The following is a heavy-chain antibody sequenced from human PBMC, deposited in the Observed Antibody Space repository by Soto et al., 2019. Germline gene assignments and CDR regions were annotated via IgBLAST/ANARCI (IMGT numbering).Heavy chain of an antibody. D-gene: IGHD1-26*01. CDR2: MNTNSGNT. J-gene: IGHJ4*02. V-gene: IGHV1-8*01. CDR3: ARGDLGVGATDY. CDR1: GYTFTSYD. Sequence: QVQLLQSGAEVKKPGASVKVSCKSSGYTFTSYDINFVLQATGQGLGWMGWMNTNSGNTGYAQKLQGRFTMTRNTSISTAYMELSSMRSEDTAVYYCARGDLGVGATDYWGQGTLVTVSS.